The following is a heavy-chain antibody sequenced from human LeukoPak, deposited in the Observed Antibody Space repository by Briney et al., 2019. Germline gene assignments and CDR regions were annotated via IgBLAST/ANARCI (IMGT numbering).Heavy chain of an antibody. CDR3: ARGIALTGSTKGDWFDP. CDR1: SGSISSGSYY. V-gene: IGHV4-61*02. D-gene: IGHD1-20*01. J-gene: IGHJ5*02. CDR2: MYSSGST. Sequence: PSQTLSLTCTVSSGSISSGSYYWSWIRQPAGKGLEWIGRMYSSGSTNYNPSLQSRVTISRDTSKNQFSLNLSSVTAADTAIYYCARGIALTGSTKGDWFDPWAREPWSPSPQ.